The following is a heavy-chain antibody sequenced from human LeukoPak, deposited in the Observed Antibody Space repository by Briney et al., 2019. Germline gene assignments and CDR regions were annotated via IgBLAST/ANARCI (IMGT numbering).Heavy chain of an antibody. CDR2: IYPGESET. D-gene: IGHD4-17*01. CDR1: GYTFTSYW. J-gene: IGHJ4*02. V-gene: IGHV5-51*01. CDR3: ARLYGDYALDY. Sequence: GESLKISCKGSGYTFTSYWINWVRQMPGKGLEWMGIIYPGESETRYSPSFQGQVTISADKSITTVYLQWSSLKASDTAMYYCARLYGDYALDYWGQGTMVTVCS.